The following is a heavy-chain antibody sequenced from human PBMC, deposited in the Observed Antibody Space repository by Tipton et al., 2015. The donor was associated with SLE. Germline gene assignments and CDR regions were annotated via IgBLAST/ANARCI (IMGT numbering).Heavy chain of an antibody. CDR2: IYSGGST. V-gene: IGHV3-23*03. CDR3: AKDGAGTYFQH. CDR1: GFTFSSYA. Sequence: SLRLSCAASGFTFSSYAMSWVRQAPGKGLEWVSVIYSGGSTYYADSVKGRFTFSRDDSKNTLYLQMNSLRAEDTAVYYCAKDGAGTYFQHWGQGTRVTVSS. D-gene: IGHD6-13*01. J-gene: IGHJ1*01.